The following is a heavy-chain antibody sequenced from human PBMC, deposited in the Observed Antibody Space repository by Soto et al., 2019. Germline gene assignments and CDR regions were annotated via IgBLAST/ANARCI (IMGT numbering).Heavy chain of an antibody. CDR3: TSSTSPDTY. J-gene: IGHJ4*02. V-gene: IGHV3-7*01. Sequence: GSLRLSCVASGFTFSSYWMSWVRQAPGKGLEWVADIKEDGSANYYADSVKGRFTISRDNAKNALYLQINSLRAEDTAMYYCTSSTSPDTYWGQGTLVTVSS. D-gene: IGHD2-2*01. CDR1: GFTFSSYW. CDR2: IKEDGSAN.